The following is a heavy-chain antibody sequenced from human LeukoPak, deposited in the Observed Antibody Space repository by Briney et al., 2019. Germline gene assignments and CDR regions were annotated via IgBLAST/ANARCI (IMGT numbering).Heavy chain of an antibody. CDR2: ISSSSSYI. CDR3: ARDLPTSEVGAIGCVDY. V-gene: IGHV3-21*01. J-gene: IGHJ4*02. CDR1: GFTFSSYS. Sequence: GGSLRLSCAASGFTFSSYSMNWVRQAPGKGLEWVSSISSSSSYIYYADSVKGRFTISRDNAKNSLYLQMNSLRAEDTAVYYCARDLPTSEVGAIGCVDYWGQGTLVTVSS. D-gene: IGHD1-26*01.